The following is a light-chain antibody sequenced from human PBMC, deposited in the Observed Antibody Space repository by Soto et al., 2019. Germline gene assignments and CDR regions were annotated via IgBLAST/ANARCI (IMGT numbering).Light chain of an antibody. Sequence: QSVLTQPPSTSGTPGQRVTISCSGGSSNIGSNTVNWYQQLPGTAPKLLIYSNSQRPSGVPDRFSGSKSGTSASLAISGLQSEDEADYYCAAWDDSLNGGVFGGGTKVTVL. CDR2: SNS. J-gene: IGLJ3*02. V-gene: IGLV1-44*01. CDR1: SSNIGSNT. CDR3: AAWDDSLNGGV.